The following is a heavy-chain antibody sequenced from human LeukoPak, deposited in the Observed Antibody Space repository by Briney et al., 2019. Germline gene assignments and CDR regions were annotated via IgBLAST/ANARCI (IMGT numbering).Heavy chain of an antibody. CDR2: IRYDGSNK. D-gene: IGHD6-19*01. V-gene: IGHV3-30*02. CDR1: GFIFNSYG. Sequence: GGSLRLSCAASGFIFNSYGMHWVRQAPGKGLEWVAFIRYDGSNKYYADSVKGRFSISRDNSKNTLYLQMNSLRAEDTAVYYCARRSGIAVAGAFDYWGQGTLVTVSS. J-gene: IGHJ4*02. CDR3: ARRSGIAVAGAFDY.